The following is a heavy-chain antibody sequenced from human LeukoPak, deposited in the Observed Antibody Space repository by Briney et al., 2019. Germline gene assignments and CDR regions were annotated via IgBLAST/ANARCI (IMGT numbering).Heavy chain of an antibody. CDR1: GFTFSDYS. V-gene: IGHV3-11*04. Sequence: GGSLRLSCAVSGFTFSDYSMSWIRQAPGKGLEWISDISDTAKTIHYADSVRGRFTISRDNAKNSLYLQMNSLRDEDTAVHYCAGVHYVRVENDYWGQGTLVTVSS. D-gene: IGHD3-10*02. CDR2: ISDTAKTI. CDR3: AGVHYVRVENDY. J-gene: IGHJ4*02.